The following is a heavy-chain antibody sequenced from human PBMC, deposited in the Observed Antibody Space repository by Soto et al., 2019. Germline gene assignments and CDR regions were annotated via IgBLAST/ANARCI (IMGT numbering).Heavy chain of an antibody. D-gene: IGHD3-3*01. CDR1: GFPFRSYG. CDR2: IWYDETKK. Sequence: PGGSLRLSCAASGFPFRSYGMHWVRQAPGKGLEWVAIIWYDETKKYYADSVKGRFTISRDNSKNMLYLQMNNLRAEDTAVYYCAKDTGVATDAFDIWGQGTMVTVSS. J-gene: IGHJ3*02. V-gene: IGHV3-33*03. CDR3: AKDTGVATDAFDI.